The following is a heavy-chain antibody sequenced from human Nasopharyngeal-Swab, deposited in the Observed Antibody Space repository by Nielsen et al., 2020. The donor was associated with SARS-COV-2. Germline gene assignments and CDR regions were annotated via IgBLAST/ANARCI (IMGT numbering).Heavy chain of an antibody. Sequence: GESLKISCPASGFTFGDYTMSWVRQAPGKGLEWVGFITSKAYGGTTEYAASVKGRFTISRDDSKSIAYLQMNTLKTEDTAVYYCTRQTSYYGSSGTLYFDYMDVWGKGTTVTVSS. D-gene: IGHD3-22*01. CDR2: ITSKAYGGTT. V-gene: IGHV3-49*04. CDR1: GFTFGDYT. J-gene: IGHJ6*03. CDR3: TRQTSYYGSSGTLYFDYMDV.